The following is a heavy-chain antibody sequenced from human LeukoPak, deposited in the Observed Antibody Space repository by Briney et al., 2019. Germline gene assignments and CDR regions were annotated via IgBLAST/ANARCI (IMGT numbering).Heavy chain of an antibody. Sequence: GRSLRLSCAASGFTFSSYSMNWVRQAPRKGLEWVSSISSSSSYIYYADSVKGRFTISRDNAKNSLYLQMNSLRAEDTAVYYCARDPCHGALDYWGQGALVTVSS. CDR2: ISSSSSYI. D-gene: IGHD2-2*01. CDR1: GFTFSSYS. V-gene: IGHV3-21*04. CDR3: ARDPCHGALDY. J-gene: IGHJ4*02.